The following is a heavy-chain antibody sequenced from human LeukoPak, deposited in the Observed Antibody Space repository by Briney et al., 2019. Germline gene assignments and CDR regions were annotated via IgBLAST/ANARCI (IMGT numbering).Heavy chain of an antibody. V-gene: IGHV1-69*02. CDR1: GGTFISYT. CDR3: ARGSTYYYDSSGYLKGEYYFDY. D-gene: IGHD3-22*01. Sequence: EASVKVSCKASGGTFISYTISWVRQAPGQGLEWMGRIIPILGIANYAQKFQGRVTITADKSTSTAYMELSSLRSEDTAVYYCARGSTYYYDSSGYLKGEYYFDYWGQGTLVTVSS. CDR2: IIPILGIA. J-gene: IGHJ4*02.